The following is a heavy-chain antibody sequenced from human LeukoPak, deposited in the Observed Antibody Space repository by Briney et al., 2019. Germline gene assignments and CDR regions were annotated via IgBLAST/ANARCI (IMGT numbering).Heavy chain of an antibody. V-gene: IGHV3-23*01. J-gene: IGHJ3*02. CDR1: GFTFSSYA. CDR2: ISGSGGST. CDR3: ARERYYYDSSGTDHDAFDI. D-gene: IGHD3-22*01. Sequence: PGGSLRLSCAASGFTFSSYAMSWVRQAPGKGLEWVSAISGSGGSTYYADSVKGRFTISRDNSKNTLYLQMNSLRAEDTAVYYCARERYYYDSSGTDHDAFDIWGQGTMVTVSS.